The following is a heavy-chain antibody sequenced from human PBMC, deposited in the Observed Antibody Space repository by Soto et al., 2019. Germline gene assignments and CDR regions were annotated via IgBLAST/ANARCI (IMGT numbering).Heavy chain of an antibody. Sequence: PGGSLRLSCAASGFTFSSYSMNWVRQAPGKGLEWVSYISSSSSTIYYADSVKGRFTISRDNAKNSLYLQMNSLRDEDTAVYYCASFCSGGSCYRPYHYYGMDVWGQGTTVTVSS. D-gene: IGHD2-15*01. J-gene: IGHJ6*02. CDR2: ISSSSSTI. V-gene: IGHV3-48*02. CDR1: GFTFSSYS. CDR3: ASFCSGGSCYRPYHYYGMDV.